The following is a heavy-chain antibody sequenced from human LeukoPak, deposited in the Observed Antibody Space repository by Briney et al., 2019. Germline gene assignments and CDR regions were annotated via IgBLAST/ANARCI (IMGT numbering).Heavy chain of an antibody. D-gene: IGHD3-22*01. V-gene: IGHV4-34*01. CDR2: INPSGST. J-gene: IGHJ6*03. CDR1: GGSFSGYH. CDR3: ARGRHDITMIVVVMTSVSYYLDV. Sequence: SETLSLTCAVYGGSFSGYHWTWIRQSPGKGLEWIGDINPSGSTYYNPSLKSRLTITVDTSKNQFSLKLRSVTAADTAVYYCARGRHDITMIVVVMTSVSYYLDVWGKGTTVTVS.